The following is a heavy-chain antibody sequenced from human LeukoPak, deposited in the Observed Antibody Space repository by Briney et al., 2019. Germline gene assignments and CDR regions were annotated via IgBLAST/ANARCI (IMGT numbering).Heavy chain of an antibody. CDR1: GGSISSYY. CDR3: ARVGSGCFDF. D-gene: IGHD6-19*01. V-gene: IGHV4-59*01. Sequence: RASETLSLTCTVSGGSISSYYWSWIRQPPGKGLEWIGYIYYSGNTNDNPSLKSRVTISIDTSKNQFSLKLTSVTAADTAVYYCARVGSGCFDFWGQGTLVTVSS. CDR2: IYYSGNT. J-gene: IGHJ4*02.